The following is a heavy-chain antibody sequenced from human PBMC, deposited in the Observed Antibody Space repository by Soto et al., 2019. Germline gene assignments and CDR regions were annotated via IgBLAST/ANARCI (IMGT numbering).Heavy chain of an antibody. Sequence: PSETLSLTCTVSGGSISSGDYYWSWIRQPPGKGLEWIGYIYYSGSTYYNPSLKSRVTISVDTSKNQFSLKLSSVTAADTAVYYCASYGDNSDYFYYCTQGTFVTVSS. CDR1: GGSISSGDYY. V-gene: IGHV4-30-4*01. J-gene: IGHJ4*02. CDR2: IYYSGST. D-gene: IGHD4-17*01. CDR3: ASYGDNSDYFYY.